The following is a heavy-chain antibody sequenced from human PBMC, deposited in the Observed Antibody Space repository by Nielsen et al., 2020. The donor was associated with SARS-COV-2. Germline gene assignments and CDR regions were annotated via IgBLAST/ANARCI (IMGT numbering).Heavy chain of an antibody. CDR3: ARVTMAYGMDV. Sequence: GGSLRLSCAASGFTFSSYGMHWVRQAPGKGLEWVAVISYDGSNKYYADSVKGRSTISRDNAKNSLYLQMNSLRAEDTAVYYCARVTMAYGMDVWGQGTTVTVSS. J-gene: IGHJ6*02. CDR1: GFTFSSYG. CDR2: ISYDGSNK. V-gene: IGHV3-30*03. D-gene: IGHD3-10*01.